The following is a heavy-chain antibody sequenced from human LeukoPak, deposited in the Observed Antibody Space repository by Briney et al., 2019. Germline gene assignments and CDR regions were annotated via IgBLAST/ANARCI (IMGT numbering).Heavy chain of an antibody. V-gene: IGHV3-23*01. Sequence: GGSLRPSCAASGFTFSSYAMSWVRQAPGKGLKWVSAISGSGGSTYYADSVKGRFTISRDNSKNTLYLQMNSLRAEDTAVYYCAKVYSSGWYYFDYWGQGTLVTVSS. CDR1: GFTFSSYA. J-gene: IGHJ4*02. D-gene: IGHD6-19*01. CDR2: ISGSGGST. CDR3: AKVYSSGWYYFDY.